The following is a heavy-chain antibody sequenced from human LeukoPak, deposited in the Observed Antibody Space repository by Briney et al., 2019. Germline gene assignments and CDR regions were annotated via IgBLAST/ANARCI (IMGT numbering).Heavy chain of an antibody. D-gene: IGHD2-21*01. J-gene: IGHJ1*01. CDR2: INPNSGDT. CDR1: GYTFTGYY. CDR3: ARPDCGGDCRLIQY. Sequence: ASVKVSCKASGYTFTGYYMHWVRQSPGQGLEWMGRINPNSGDTDYAQKFQGRVTMTRETSINTAYMELSSLRSDDTAVYYCARPDCGGDCRLIQYWGQGTLVTVSS. V-gene: IGHV1-2*02.